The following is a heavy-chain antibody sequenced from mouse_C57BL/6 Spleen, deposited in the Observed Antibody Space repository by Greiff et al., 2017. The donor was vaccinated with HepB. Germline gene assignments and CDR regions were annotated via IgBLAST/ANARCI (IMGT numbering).Heavy chain of an antibody. V-gene: IGHV3-6*01. J-gene: IGHJ4*01. Sequence: ESGPGLVKPSQSLSLTCSVTGYSITSGYYWNWIRQFPGNKLEWMGYISYDGSNNYNPSLKNRISITRDTSKNQFFLKLNSVTTEDTATYYCARIGYSSYAMDYWGQGTSVTVSS. D-gene: IGHD2-12*01. CDR1: GYSITSGYY. CDR2: ISYDGSN. CDR3: ARIGYSSYAMDY.